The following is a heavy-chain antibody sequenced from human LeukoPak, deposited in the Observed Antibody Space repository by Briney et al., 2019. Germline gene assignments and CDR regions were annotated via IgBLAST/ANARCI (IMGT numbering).Heavy chain of an antibody. CDR3: ARHLWSSSWTFDY. D-gene: IGHD6-13*01. CDR1: GGPISSHH. V-gene: IGHV4-59*08. CDR2: LYYSGST. Sequence: KLSETLSLPRTVSGGPISSHHWRWSRPPPGKGPEGIGYLYYSGSTNNNTSLKSQYTISVDTSKNQFSLKLSSVTAADTAVYDCARHLWSSSWTFDYWGQGTLVTVSS. J-gene: IGHJ4*02.